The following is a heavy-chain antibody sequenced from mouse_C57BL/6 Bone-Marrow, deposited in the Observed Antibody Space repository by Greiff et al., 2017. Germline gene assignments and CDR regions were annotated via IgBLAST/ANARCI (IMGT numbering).Heavy chain of an antibody. Sequence: EVQLKQSGPELVKPGASVKISCKASGYTFTDYYMNWVKQSHGKSLEWIGDINPNNGGTSYNQKFKGKATLTVDKSSRTAYMELRSLTSEDSAVYYCARGGYYYGSSPQAWFAYWGQGTLVTVSA. CDR2: INPNNGGT. J-gene: IGHJ3*01. D-gene: IGHD1-1*01. CDR3: ARGGYYYGSSPQAWFAY. V-gene: IGHV1-26*01. CDR1: GYTFTDYY.